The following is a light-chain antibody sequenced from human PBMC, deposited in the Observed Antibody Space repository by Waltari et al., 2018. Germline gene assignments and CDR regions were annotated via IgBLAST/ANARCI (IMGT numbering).Light chain of an antibody. CDR2: AAS. CDR3: QQTYSTPRT. J-gene: IGKJ1*01. V-gene: IGKV1-39*01. CDR1: QTISSY. Sequence: DIQMTQSPSSLSASVGDRVSITCRTSQTISSYLNWYKQKTGKAPNLPIYAASSLQSGVPSRFSGSGSGTDFTLTISSLQSEDFATYYCQQTYSTPRTFGQGTKVEVK.